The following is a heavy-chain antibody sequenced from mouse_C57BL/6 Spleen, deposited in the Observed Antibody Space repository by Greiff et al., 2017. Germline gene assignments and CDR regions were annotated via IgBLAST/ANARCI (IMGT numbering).Heavy chain of an antibody. CDR2: IDPSDSYT. J-gene: IGHJ3*01. CDR1: GYTFTSYW. Sequence: QVQLQQPGAELVMPGASVKLSCKASGYTFTSYWMHWVKQRPGQGLEWIGEIDPSDSYTNYNQKFKGKSTLTVDKSSSTAYMKLSSLTSEDSAVYYCARGGQLRLAWLAYWGQGTLVTVSA. CDR3: ARGGQLRLAWLAY. D-gene: IGHD3-2*02. V-gene: IGHV1-69*01.